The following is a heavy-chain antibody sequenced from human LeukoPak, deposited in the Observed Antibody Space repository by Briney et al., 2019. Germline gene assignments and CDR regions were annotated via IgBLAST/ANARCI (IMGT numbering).Heavy chain of an antibody. J-gene: IGHJ4*02. CDR3: ARGPLYQLLTYFDY. V-gene: IGHV3-30*04. D-gene: IGHD2-2*01. Sequence: GRSLRLSCAASGFTFSNYAMHWVRQAPGKGLEWVAVISYDGSNKYYADSVKGRFTISRDNSKNTLYLQMNSLRPEDTAVYYWARGPLYQLLTYFDYGAQGTLAPV. CDR1: GFTFSNYA. CDR2: ISYDGSNK.